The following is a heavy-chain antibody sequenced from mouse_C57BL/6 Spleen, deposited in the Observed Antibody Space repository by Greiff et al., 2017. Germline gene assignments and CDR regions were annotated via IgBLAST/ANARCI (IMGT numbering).Heavy chain of an antibody. J-gene: IGHJ3*01. D-gene: IGHD2-4*01. CDR3: AIDYDVLRFAY. CDR1: GYTFTSYW. CDR2: IYPGSGST. V-gene: IGHV1-55*01. Sequence: QVQLQQPGAELVKPGASVKMSCKASGYTFTSYWITWVKQRPGQGLEWIGDIYPGSGSTHYNEKLKRKGTLTLASSSSTAYMQLSSLTSEDSEVYYCAIDYDVLRFAYWGQGTLVTVSA.